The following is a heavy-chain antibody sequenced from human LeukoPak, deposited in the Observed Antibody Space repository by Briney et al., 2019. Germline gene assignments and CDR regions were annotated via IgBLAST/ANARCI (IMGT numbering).Heavy chain of an antibody. CDR2: IYYSGST. D-gene: IGHD5-24*01. CDR3: ARHTPDGYNSLGVDY. V-gene: IGHV4-59*08. Sequence: NPSETLSLTCTVSGGSISSYYWSWIRQPPGKGLEWIGYIYYSGSTNYNPSLKSRVIISVDTSKNQFSLKLSSVTAADTAVYYCARHTPDGYNSLGVDYWGQGTLVTVS. CDR1: GGSISSYY. J-gene: IGHJ4*02.